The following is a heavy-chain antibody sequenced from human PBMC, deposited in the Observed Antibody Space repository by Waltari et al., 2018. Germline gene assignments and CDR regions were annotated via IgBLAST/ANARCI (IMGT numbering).Heavy chain of an antibody. Sequence: QVQLVQSGAEVKKPGASVKVSCKASGSTFPSYDIHRVRQATGQGLEWMGWMNPNSGNTGYAQKFQGRVTMTRNTSISTAYMELSSLRSEDTAVYYCARDNDYFAFDIWGQGTMVTVSS. J-gene: IGHJ3*02. CDR1: GSTFPSYD. CDR2: MNPNSGNT. CDR3: ARDNDYFAFDI. V-gene: IGHV1-8*01. D-gene: IGHD4-17*01.